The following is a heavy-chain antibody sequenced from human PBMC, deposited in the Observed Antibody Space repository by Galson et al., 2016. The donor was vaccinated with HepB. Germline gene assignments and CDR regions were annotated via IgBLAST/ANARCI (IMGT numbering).Heavy chain of an antibody. CDR2: IYCGYT. CDR3: ARPIKGGSYRGAFDI. Sequence: ETLSLTCTVSGGSIRSSSYYWGWIRQPPGKGLEWIGSIYCGYTYYSPSLKSRVTISVDTSKNHFSLRLSSVTAADTAVYYCARPIKGGSYRGAFDIWGQGTMVTVSS. J-gene: IGHJ3*02. V-gene: IGHV4-39*02. D-gene: IGHD1-26*01. CDR1: GGSIRSSSYY.